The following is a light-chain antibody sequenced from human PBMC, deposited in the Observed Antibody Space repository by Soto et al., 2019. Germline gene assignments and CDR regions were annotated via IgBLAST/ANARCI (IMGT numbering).Light chain of an antibody. CDR3: QQYNNWPHT. CDR1: QSVSSN. Sequence: EIVMTQSTATLSVSPGERATLSCRASQSVSSNLAWYQQKPGQAPRLLIYGASTTATGIPARFSGSGSGTEFSLTIGSLQSEDFALYYCQQYNNWPHTFGQGTKVEIK. CDR2: GAS. J-gene: IGKJ1*01. V-gene: IGKV3-15*01.